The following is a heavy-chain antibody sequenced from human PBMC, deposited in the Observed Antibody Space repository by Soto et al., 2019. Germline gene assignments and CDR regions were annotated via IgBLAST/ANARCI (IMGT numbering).Heavy chain of an antibody. V-gene: IGHV3-15*07. CDR3: TTDSYITSIIVRFDY. CDR1: GFTFSNAW. D-gene: IGHD3-22*01. CDR2: VKSKNDGGTT. J-gene: IGHJ4*01. Sequence: PGGSLRLSCAASGFTFSNAWINWVRQAPGKGLEWVGRVKSKNDGGTTDFAAPVKGRFAISRDDSKNMVYLEMKSLQTEDTAIYYCTTDSYITSIIVRFDYWGHGTLVTVSS.